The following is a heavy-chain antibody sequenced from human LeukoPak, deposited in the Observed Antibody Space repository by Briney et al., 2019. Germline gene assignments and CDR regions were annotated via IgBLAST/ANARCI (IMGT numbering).Heavy chain of an antibody. J-gene: IGHJ4*02. CDR3: ARDGYYYDSSGYSPFDY. V-gene: IGHV3-48*03. D-gene: IGHD3-22*01. Sequence: PGGSLRLSCAASGFTFSSYEMNWVRQAPGKGLEWVSYISSSGSTIYYADSVKGRFTISRDIAKNSLYLQMNSLRAEDTAVYYCARDGYYYDSSGYSPFDYWGQGTLVTVSS. CDR2: ISSSGSTI. CDR1: GFTFSSYE.